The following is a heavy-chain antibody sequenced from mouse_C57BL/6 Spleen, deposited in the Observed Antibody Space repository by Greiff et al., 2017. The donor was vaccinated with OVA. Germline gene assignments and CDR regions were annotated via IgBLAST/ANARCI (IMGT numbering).Heavy chain of an antibody. CDR1: GYTFTSYD. J-gene: IGHJ2*01. CDR2: IYPRDGST. Sequence: QVQLKESGPELVKPGASVKLSCKASGYTFTSYDINWVKQRPGQGLEWIGWIYPRDGSTKYNEKFKGKATLTVDTSSSTAYMELHSLTSEDSAVYFCARSDSSGYPYYFDYWGQGTTLTVSS. V-gene: IGHV1-85*01. CDR3: ARSDSSGYPYYFDY. D-gene: IGHD3-2*02.